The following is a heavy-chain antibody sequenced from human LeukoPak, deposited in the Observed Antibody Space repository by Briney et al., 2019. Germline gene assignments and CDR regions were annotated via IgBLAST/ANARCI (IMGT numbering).Heavy chain of an antibody. V-gene: IGHV3-21*04. CDR3: ARRSGIAVAGAFDY. D-gene: IGHD6-19*01. CDR1: GFTFSSYW. J-gene: IGHJ4*02. CDR2: ISSSSSYI. Sequence: GGSLRLSCAASGFTFSSYWMSWVRQAPGKGLEWVSSISSSSSYIYYADSVKGRFTISRDNAKNSLYLQMNSLRAEDTAVYYCARRSGIAVAGAFDYWGQGTLVTVSS.